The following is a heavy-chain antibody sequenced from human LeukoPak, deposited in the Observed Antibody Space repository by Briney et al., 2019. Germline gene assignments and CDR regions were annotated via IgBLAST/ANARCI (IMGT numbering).Heavy chain of an antibody. D-gene: IGHD4-23*01. Sequence: SQTLSLTCAVSGGSISSGGYSWSWIRQPPGKGLEWIGYIYHSGSTYYNPSLKSRVTISVDRSKNQFSLKLSFVTAADTAVYYCASQYGGIDYWGQGTLVTVSS. V-gene: IGHV4-30-2*01. J-gene: IGHJ4*02. CDR1: GGSISSGGYS. CDR2: IYHSGST. CDR3: ASQYGGIDY.